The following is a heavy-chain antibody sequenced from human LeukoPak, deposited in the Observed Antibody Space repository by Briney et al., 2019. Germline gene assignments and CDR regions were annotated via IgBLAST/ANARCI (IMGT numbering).Heavy chain of an antibody. CDR2: IYYSGST. Sequence: SETLSLTCTVSGGSISSYYWSWIRQPPGKGLEWIGYIYYSGSTNYNPSLKSRVTISVDTSKNQFSLKLSSVTAADTAVYYCARAEHYYGSGSYANWFDPWGQGTLVTVSS. D-gene: IGHD3-10*01. J-gene: IGHJ5*02. V-gene: IGHV4-59*01. CDR3: ARAEHYYGSGSYANWFDP. CDR1: GGSISSYY.